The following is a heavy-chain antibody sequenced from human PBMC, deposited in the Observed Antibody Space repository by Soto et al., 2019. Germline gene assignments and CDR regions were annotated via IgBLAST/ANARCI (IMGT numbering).Heavy chain of an antibody. CDR1: GYTFTSYD. CDR2: MNPNSGNT. J-gene: IGHJ6*03. Sequence: QVQLVQSGAEVKKPGASVKVSCKASGYTFTSYDINWVRQATGQGLEWMGWMNPNSGNTGYAQKFQGRVTMTRNTSISTAYMGLSSLRSEETAVYYCARVYSSSFAYYYYMDVWGKGTTVTVSS. D-gene: IGHD6-6*01. V-gene: IGHV1-8*01. CDR3: ARVYSSSFAYYYYMDV.